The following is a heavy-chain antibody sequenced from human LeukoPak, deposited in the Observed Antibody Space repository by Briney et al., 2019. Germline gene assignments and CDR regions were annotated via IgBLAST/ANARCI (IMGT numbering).Heavy chain of an antibody. CDR1: GGSISSYY. Sequence: SETLSLTCSVSGGSISSYYWSWIQQPPGKGLEWIGHIYYSGSTNYNPSLKSRVTISIDTSKNQFSLWLSSVTAADTAVYYCARGAAGYSYGWGQGTLVTVSS. CDR3: ARGAAGYSYG. D-gene: IGHD5-18*01. J-gene: IGHJ4*01. CDR2: IYYSGST. V-gene: IGHV4-59*01.